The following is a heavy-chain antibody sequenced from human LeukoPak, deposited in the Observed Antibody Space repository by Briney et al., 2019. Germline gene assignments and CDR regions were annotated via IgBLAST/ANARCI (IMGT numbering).Heavy chain of an antibody. J-gene: IGHJ4*02. V-gene: IGHV4-4*07. CDR3: ARGPFYYYDSSGYCNFDY. CDR2: IYTSEST. D-gene: IGHD3-22*01. CDR1: GGSISSYY. Sequence: SETLSLTCTVSGGSISSYYWSWIRQPAGKGLEWIGRIYTSESTNYNPSLKSRVTISVDKSKNQFSLNLSSVTAADTAVYYCARGPFYYYDSSGYCNFDYWGQGTLVTVSS.